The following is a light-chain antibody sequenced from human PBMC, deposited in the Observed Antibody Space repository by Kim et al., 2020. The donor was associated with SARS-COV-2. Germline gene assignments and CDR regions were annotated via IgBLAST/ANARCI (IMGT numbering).Light chain of an antibody. V-gene: IGLV2-14*01. CDR3: NSYTSVSIVI. CDR2: EVT. CDR1: TSDIGSYND. Sequence: GQSITISCTGTTSDIGSYNDVSYYQHSPGSATKLIFYEVTQLSSVVSNRFTASKSGNTASLTVSGLQAEDEADYYCNSYTSVSIVIFGGGTKVTVL. J-gene: IGLJ2*01.